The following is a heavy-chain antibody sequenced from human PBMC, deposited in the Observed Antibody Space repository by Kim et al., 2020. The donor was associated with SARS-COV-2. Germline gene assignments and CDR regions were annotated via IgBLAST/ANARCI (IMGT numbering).Heavy chain of an antibody. CDR1: GFTFSSYA. D-gene: IGHD3-10*01. J-gene: IGHJ6*02. CDR3: ARGRLSGSYSNYYYYGMDV. V-gene: IGHV3-30*04. CDR2: ISYDGSNK. Sequence: GGSLRLSCAASGFTFSSYAMHWVRQAPGKGLEWVAVISYDGSNKYYADSVKGRFTISRDNSKNTLYLQMNSLRAEDTAVYYCARGRLSGSYSNYYYYGMDVWGQGTTVTVSS.